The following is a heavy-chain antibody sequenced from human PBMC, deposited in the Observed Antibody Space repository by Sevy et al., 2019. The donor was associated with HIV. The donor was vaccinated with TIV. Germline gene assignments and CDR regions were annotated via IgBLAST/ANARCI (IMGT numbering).Heavy chain of an antibody. CDR2: ISAYNGNT. CDR1: GYTFTSYG. V-gene: IGHV1-18*01. D-gene: IGHD3-22*01. Sequence: ASVKVSCKASGYTFTSYGISWVRQAPGQGLEWMGWISAYNGNTNYAQKLQGRVTMTTDTSTRTAYMELRSLRSDDTAVYYCARGNSQGYYYDSSGYYYIDYWGQGTLVTVSS. J-gene: IGHJ4*02. CDR3: ARGNSQGYYYDSSGYYYIDY.